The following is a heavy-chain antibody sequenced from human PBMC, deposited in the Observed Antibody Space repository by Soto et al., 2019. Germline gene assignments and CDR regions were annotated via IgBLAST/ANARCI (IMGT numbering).Heavy chain of an antibody. J-gene: IGHJ4*02. CDR1: GDSISSYY. Sequence: SETLSLTCTVSGDSISSYYWSWIRQPPGKGLEWIGYIYYSGSTNYNPSLKSRVTISVDTSKNQFSLKLSSVTAADTAVYYCASTMVRGVIIDYFDYWGQGTLVTVSS. V-gene: IGHV4-59*01. D-gene: IGHD3-10*01. CDR2: IYYSGST. CDR3: ASTMVRGVIIDYFDY.